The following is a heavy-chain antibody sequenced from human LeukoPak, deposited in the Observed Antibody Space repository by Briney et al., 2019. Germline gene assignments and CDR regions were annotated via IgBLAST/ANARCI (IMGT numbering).Heavy chain of an antibody. CDR3: ARDGPYYDFWSGYHDDAFDI. CDR1: GYTFTSYG. CDR2: ISAYNGNT. J-gene: IGHJ3*02. V-gene: IGHV1-18*01. Sequence: ASVKVSCKASGYTFTSYGISWVRQAPGQGLEWMGWISAYNGNTNYAQKLQGRVTMTTDTSTSTAYMELRSLRSDDTAVYYCARDGPYYDFWSGYHDDAFDIWGQGTMVTVSS. D-gene: IGHD3-3*01.